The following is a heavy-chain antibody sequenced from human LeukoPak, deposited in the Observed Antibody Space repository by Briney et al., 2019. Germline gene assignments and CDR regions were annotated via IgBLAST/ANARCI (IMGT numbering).Heavy chain of an antibody. J-gene: IGHJ4*02. CDR2: IYYSGST. CDR1: GGSISSYF. Sequence: PSETLSLTCTVSGGSISSYFWSWIRQPPGKGLEWIGYIYYSGSTNYNPSLKSRVTMSVDTSKNQFSMKLSSVTAADTAVYYCARIDRAVAGTIDYWGQGTLVTVSS. CDR3: ARIDRAVAGTIDY. V-gene: IGHV4-59*08. D-gene: IGHD6-19*01.